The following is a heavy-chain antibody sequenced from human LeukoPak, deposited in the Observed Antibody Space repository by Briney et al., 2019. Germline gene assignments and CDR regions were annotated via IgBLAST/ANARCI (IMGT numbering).Heavy chain of an antibody. CDR2: IYYSGST. CDR1: GGSISSSSYY. Sequence: AETLSLTCTVSGGSISSSSYYWGWIRQPPGKGLEWIGSIYYSGSTYYNPSLKSRVTISVDTSKNQFSLNLSSVTAADTAVYFCARDEGSSYPFDYWGQGTLVTVSS. J-gene: IGHJ4*02. V-gene: IGHV4-39*07. CDR3: ARDEGSSYPFDY. D-gene: IGHD2-2*01.